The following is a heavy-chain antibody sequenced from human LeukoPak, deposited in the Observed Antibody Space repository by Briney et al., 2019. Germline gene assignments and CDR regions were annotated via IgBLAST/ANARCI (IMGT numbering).Heavy chain of an antibody. V-gene: IGHV1-8*01. J-gene: IGHJ4*02. D-gene: IGHD3-10*01. CDR3: ARGGKYYYGSGSYYNEYYFDY. Sequence: ASVKVSCKASGYTFTSYDINWVRQATGQGLEWMGWMNPNSGNTGYAQKFQGRVTMTRNTSISTAYMELSSLRSEDTAVYYCARGGKYYYGSGSYYNEYYFDYWGQGTLVTVSS. CDR1: GYTFTSYD. CDR2: MNPNSGNT.